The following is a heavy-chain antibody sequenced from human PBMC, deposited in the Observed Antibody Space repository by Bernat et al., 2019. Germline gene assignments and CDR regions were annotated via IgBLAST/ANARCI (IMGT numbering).Heavy chain of an antibody. J-gene: IGHJ6*03. D-gene: IGHD6-6*01. V-gene: IGHV6-1*01. CDR2: TYYRSKWYY. Sequence: QVQLQQSGPGLVKPSQTLSLTCAISGDSVSSNSAAWNWIRQSPSRGLEWLGRTYYRSKWYYDYAVSVKSRIIINPDTSKNQFSLQLNSVTPEDTAVYYCVSARWQLVREYYYYMDVWDKGTTVTVSS. CDR1: GDSVSSNSAA. CDR3: VSARWQLVREYYYYMDV.